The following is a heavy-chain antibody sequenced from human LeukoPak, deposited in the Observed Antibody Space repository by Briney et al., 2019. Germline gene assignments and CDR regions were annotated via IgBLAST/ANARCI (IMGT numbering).Heavy chain of an antibody. CDR2: INPNSGGT. V-gene: IGHV1-2*02. CDR1: GYTFTGYY. CDR3: ARGSPSSGWAF. Sequence: ASVKVSCKASGYTFTGYYMHWVRQAPGQGLEWMGWINPNSGGTNYARKFQGRVTMTRDTSISTAYMELSRLRSDDTAVYYCARGSPSSGWAFWGQGTLVTVSS. J-gene: IGHJ4*02. D-gene: IGHD6-19*01.